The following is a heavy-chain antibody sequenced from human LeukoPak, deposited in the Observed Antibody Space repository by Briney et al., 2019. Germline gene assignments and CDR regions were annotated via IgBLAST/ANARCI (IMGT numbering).Heavy chain of an antibody. Sequence: GGSLRLSCAASGFTFSSYWMHWVRQAPGKGLVWVSRINSDGSSTSYADSVKGRFTISRDNAKNSVYLQMNSLRAEDTAIYYCAKEATITAYNFDYWGQGTLVTVSS. CDR1: GFTFSSYW. J-gene: IGHJ4*02. V-gene: IGHV3-74*01. CDR2: INSDGSST. CDR3: AKEATITAYNFDY. D-gene: IGHD5-24*01.